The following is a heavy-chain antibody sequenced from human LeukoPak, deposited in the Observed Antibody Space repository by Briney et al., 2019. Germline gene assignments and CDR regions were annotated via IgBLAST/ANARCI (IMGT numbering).Heavy chain of an antibody. CDR3: ARGPYDSSGYNWFDP. J-gene: IGHJ5*02. D-gene: IGHD3-22*01. CDR2: ISSSSSYI. V-gene: IGHV3-21*01. CDR1: GFTFSSYS. Sequence: KTGGSLRLSCAASGFTFSSYSMNWVRQAPGKGLEWVSSISSSSSYIYYADSVKGRFTISRDNAKNTLYLQMNSLRAEDTAVYYCARGPYDSSGYNWFDPWGQGTLVTVSS.